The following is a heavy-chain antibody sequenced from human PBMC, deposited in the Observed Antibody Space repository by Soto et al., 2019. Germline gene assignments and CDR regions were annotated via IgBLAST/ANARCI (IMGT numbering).Heavy chain of an antibody. J-gene: IGHJ4*02. Sequence: ASVKVSCKASGYTFTSYGISWVRQAPGQGLEWMGWISAYNGNTNYAQKLQGRVTMTTDTSTSTAYMELRSLRSDDTAVYYCAGLSGYDYAEYYFDYWGQGTLVTVSS. CDR1: GYTFTSYG. CDR3: AGLSGYDYAEYYFDY. CDR2: ISAYNGNT. V-gene: IGHV1-18*01. D-gene: IGHD5-12*01.